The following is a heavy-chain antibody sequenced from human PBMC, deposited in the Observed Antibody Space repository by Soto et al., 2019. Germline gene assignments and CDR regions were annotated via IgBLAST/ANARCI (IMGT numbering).Heavy chain of an antibody. J-gene: IGHJ4*02. D-gene: IGHD3-9*01. V-gene: IGHV4-34*01. CDR2: INHSGST. Sequence: PSETLSLTCAVYGGSFSGYYWSWIRQPPGKGLEWIGEINHSGSTNYNPSLKSRVTISVDTSKNQFSLKLSSVTAADTAVYYCARGPPTYYDILTGYGTYYFDYWGQGTLVTVSS. CDR3: ARGPPTYYDILTGYGTYYFDY. CDR1: GGSFSGYY.